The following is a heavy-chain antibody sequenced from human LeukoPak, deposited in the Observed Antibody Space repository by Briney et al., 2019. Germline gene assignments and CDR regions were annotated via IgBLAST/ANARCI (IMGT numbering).Heavy chain of an antibody. CDR2: INRDGSST. D-gene: IGHD6-13*01. Sequence: SGGSLRLSCAASGFTFSSYWMHWVRQGPGKGLVWVSRINRDGSSTTYADSVKGRFTISRDNAKNSLFLQMNSLRAEDTAVYYCARGIAAPDYWGQGTLVTVSS. CDR1: GFTFSSYW. CDR3: ARGIAAPDY. V-gene: IGHV3-74*01. J-gene: IGHJ4*02.